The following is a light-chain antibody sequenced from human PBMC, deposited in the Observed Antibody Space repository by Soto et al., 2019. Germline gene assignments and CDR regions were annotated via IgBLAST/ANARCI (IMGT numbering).Light chain of an antibody. V-gene: IGLV2-8*01. CDR2: EVS. Sequence: QAVVTQPPSASGSPGQSVTISCTGTSSDVGGYNYVSWYQQHPGKAPKLMISEVSKRPSGVPDRCSGSKSGNTASLTVSGLQAEEEADYYCSSFAGNNNLVFGGGTKLTVL. CDR3: SSFAGNNNLV. CDR1: SSDVGGYNY. J-gene: IGLJ2*01.